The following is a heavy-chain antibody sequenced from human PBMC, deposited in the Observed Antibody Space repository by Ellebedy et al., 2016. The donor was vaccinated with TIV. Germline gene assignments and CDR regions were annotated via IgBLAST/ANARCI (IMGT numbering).Heavy chain of an antibody. CDR3: ARDCSGGSCWVHYGMDV. J-gene: IGHJ6*02. CDR1: GFTFSSYS. Sequence: GESLKISCAASGFTFSSYSMNWVRQAPGKGLEWVSSISSSSSYIYYADSVKGRFTISRDNAKNSLYLQMNSLRAEDTAVYYCARDCSGGSCWVHYGMDVWGQGTTVTVSS. V-gene: IGHV3-21*01. D-gene: IGHD2-15*01. CDR2: ISSSSSYI.